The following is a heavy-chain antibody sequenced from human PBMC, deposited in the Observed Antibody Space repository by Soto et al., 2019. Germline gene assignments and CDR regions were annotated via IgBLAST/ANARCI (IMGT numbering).Heavy chain of an antibody. Sequence: AGGSLRLSCAASGFTFSSNAMSWVRQAPGKGLEWVSGITGSGGITDYADSVKGRFTISRDHSRNTLYLQMNYLRLTSVTAADTAVYFCATESGSTYGYFDYWGQGTQVTVSS. CDR3: ATESGSTYGYFDY. CDR2: ITGSGGIT. D-gene: IGHD1-26*01. V-gene: IGHV3-23*01. J-gene: IGHJ4*02. CDR1: GFTFSSNA.